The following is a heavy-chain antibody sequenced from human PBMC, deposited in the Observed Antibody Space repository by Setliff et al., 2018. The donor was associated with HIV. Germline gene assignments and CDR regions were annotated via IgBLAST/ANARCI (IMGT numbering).Heavy chain of an antibody. CDR3: ASARIPTGGVSTSLDY. J-gene: IGHJ4*02. CDR2: ISNDETNE. V-gene: IGHV3-30*01. D-gene: IGHD3-3*01. Sequence: GGSLRLSCVVSGFRFSAYAMHWVRHAPGKGLEWVAVISNDETNEYYADSVKGRFTISRDDSTNTLFLQMNSLRVEDTGIYYCASARIPTGGVSTSLDYWGQGTLVTVSS. CDR1: GFRFSAYA.